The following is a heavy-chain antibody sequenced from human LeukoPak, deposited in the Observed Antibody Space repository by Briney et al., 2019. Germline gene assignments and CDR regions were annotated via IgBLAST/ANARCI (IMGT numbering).Heavy chain of an antibody. V-gene: IGHV4-34*01. Sequence: SETLSLTCAVYGGSFSGYYWSWIRQPPGKGLEWIGEINHSGSTNYNPSLKSRVTISVDTSKNQFSLKLSSVTAADTAVYYCARLSSGGKGYFDFWGQGTLVTVSS. J-gene: IGHJ4*02. CDR1: GGSFSGYY. CDR2: INHSGST. D-gene: IGHD6-19*01. CDR3: ARLSSGGKGYFDF.